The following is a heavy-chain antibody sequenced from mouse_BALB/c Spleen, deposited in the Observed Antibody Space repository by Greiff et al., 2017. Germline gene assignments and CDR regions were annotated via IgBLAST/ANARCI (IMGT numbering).Heavy chain of an antibody. CDR3: ARGGDD. D-gene: IGHD2-13*01. CDR1: GYTITDTY. V-gene: IGHV14-3*02. CDR2: IDPANCNT. J-gene: IGHJ3*01. Sequence: EVQGVESGAELVKPGASVKLSCTASGYTITDTYMHWVKQRPEKGLEWIGRIDPANCNTKYDPKFQGKATITADTSSNTAYLQLSSLTSEDTAVYYCARGGDDWGQGTPVTVSA.